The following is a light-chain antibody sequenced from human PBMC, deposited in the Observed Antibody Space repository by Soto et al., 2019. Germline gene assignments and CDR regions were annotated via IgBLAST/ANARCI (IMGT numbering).Light chain of an antibody. CDR2: GAS. J-gene: IGKJ4*01. CDR3: QQYNSWPLP. V-gene: IGKV3-20*01. CDR1: QTVSNSF. Sequence: EIVLTQSPGTLSLSPGERATLSCRASQTVSNSFLSWFQQIPGQAPRLRIYGASMRATGIPDRFSGSGSGTDFTLTISRLEPEDFADYYCQQYNSWPLPFGGGTKVDIK.